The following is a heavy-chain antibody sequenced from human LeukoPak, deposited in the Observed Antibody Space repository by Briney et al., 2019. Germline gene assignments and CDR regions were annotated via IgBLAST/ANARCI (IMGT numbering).Heavy chain of an antibody. D-gene: IGHD3-22*01. J-gene: IGHJ4*02. CDR1: GFTFSSYT. CDR3: ARGAYYYED. CDR2: ISSSSSTI. V-gene: IGHV3-48*01. Sequence: GGSLRLSCAASGFTFSSYTMSWVRQAPGKGLEWVSYISSSSSTIYYADSVKGRFTISRDNAKNSLYLQMNSLRAEDTAVYYCARGAYYYEDWGQGTLVTVSS.